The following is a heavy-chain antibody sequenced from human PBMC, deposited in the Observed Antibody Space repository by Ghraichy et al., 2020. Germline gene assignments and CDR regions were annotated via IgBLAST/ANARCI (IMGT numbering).Heavy chain of an antibody. J-gene: IGHJ4*02. CDR2: INHSGST. V-gene: IGHV4-34*01. CDR3: ARADNGDYFDY. CDR1: GGSFSGFY. Sequence: SETLSLTCAVYGGSFSGFYWSWIRQPPGKGLEWIGEINHSGSTNYNPSLKSRVTISVDTSKNQFSLKLTSVTAADTAVYYCARADNGDYFDYWGQGTLVTVSS. D-gene: IGHD1-14*01.